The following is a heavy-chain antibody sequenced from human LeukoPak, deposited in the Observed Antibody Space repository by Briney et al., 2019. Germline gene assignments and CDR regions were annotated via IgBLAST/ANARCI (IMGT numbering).Heavy chain of an antibody. CDR1: GFTFSLYS. V-gene: IGHV3-21*01. Sequence: PRRSLRLSCAATGFTFSLYSMNWVRQAPGKGLEWVSSISISSSYISYADSVKGRFTISRDNAKNSLYLQMNSLRAEDTAVYYCARASDHYYSEYWGHGTLVTVSS. CDR2: ISISSSYI. D-gene: IGHD3-10*01. CDR3: ARASDHYYSEY. J-gene: IGHJ4*01.